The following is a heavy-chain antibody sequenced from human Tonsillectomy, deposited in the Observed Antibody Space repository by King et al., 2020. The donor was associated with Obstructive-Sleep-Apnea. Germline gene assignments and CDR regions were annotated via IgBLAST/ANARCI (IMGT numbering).Heavy chain of an antibody. V-gene: IGHV4-4*07. J-gene: IGHJ1*01. CDR1: GGSMNSFY. CDR3: AREFQD. Sequence: QLQESGPGLVKPSETLSLTCTVSGGSMNSFYWSWIRQPAGKGLEWIGRIYTSGSTNCNPSLKSRVTMSVDTSKKQFSLKLRSVTAADTAVYYCAREFQDWGQGTLVTVSS. CDR2: IYTSGST.